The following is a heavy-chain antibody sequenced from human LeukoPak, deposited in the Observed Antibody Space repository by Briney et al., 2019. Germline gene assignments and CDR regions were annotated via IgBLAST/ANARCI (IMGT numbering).Heavy chain of an antibody. V-gene: IGHV3-48*01. CDR2: INSNSRTI. CDR1: GFTFSDYS. Sequence: PGGSLRLSCAGSGFTFSDYSLIWVRQAPGEGLEWVSYINSNSRTIYYADSVKGRFTMSRDNDKNLMYLQMNSLKAEDTAVYYCARYGPGGYSYGSYYYYGMDVWGQGTTVTVSS. D-gene: IGHD5-18*01. CDR3: ARYGPGGYSYGSYYYYGMDV. J-gene: IGHJ6*02.